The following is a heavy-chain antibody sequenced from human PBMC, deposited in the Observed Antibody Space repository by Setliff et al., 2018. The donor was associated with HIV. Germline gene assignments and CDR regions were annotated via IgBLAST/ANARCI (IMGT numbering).Heavy chain of an antibody. J-gene: IGHJ6*02. D-gene: IGHD4-17*01. Sequence: PGGSLRLSCAASGFTFSNYGMSWVRQAPGKGLEWVSTISASGDNTYYADSVKGRFTISRDNSKNTLYLQMNSLRAEDTAVYYCARRAVTTTYYYYGMDVWGQGTTVTVSS. CDR2: ISASGDNT. V-gene: IGHV3-23*01. CDR1: GFTFSNYG. CDR3: ARRAVTTTYYYYGMDV.